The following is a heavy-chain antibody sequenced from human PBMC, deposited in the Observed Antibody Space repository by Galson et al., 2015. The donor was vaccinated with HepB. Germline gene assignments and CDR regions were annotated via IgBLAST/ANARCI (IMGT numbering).Heavy chain of an antibody. Sequence: SVKVSCKASGNTFTGYYMHWVRQAPGQGLEWMGWINPNSGGTNYAQKFQGRVTMTRDTSISTAYMELSRLRSDDTAVYYCAITYYYDSSGYYIFDYWGQGTLVTVSS. CDR1: GNTFTGYY. V-gene: IGHV1-2*02. CDR3: AITYYYDSSGYYIFDY. CDR2: INPNSGGT. D-gene: IGHD3-22*01. J-gene: IGHJ4*02.